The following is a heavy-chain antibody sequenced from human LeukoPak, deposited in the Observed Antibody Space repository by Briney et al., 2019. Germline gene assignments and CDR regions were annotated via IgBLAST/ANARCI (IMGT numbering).Heavy chain of an antibody. CDR3: AKGGYSYGYADY. D-gene: IGHD5-18*01. Sequence: PGGSLRLSCAASGFTFSTYGMHWVRQAPGKGLEWVAAILSDGGNNFYADSVKGRFTISRDNSKKTLYLQMSSLRAEDTAVYYCAKGGYSYGYADYWGQGTLVTVSS. CDR2: ILSDGGNN. CDR1: GFTFSTYG. J-gene: IGHJ4*02. V-gene: IGHV3-30*18.